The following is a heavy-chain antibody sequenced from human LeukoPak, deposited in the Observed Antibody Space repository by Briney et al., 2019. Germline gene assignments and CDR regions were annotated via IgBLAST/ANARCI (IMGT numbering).Heavy chain of an antibody. D-gene: IGHD3-9*01. Sequence: PSETLSLTCTVSGGSIRNYYWSWIRQPAGKGLEWIGRIYSSGSTNYNPSLKSRVTMSVDTSKNQFSLRLTSVTAADTAVYFCARVSQVALLTEYYFDYWGQGTLVTVSS. CDR1: GGSIRNYY. CDR2: IYSSGST. V-gene: IGHV4-4*07. J-gene: IGHJ4*02. CDR3: ARVSQVALLTEYYFDY.